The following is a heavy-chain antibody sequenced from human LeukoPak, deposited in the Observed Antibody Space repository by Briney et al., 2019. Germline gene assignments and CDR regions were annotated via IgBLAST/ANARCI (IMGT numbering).Heavy chain of an antibody. CDR2: ITTSEIT. J-gene: IGHJ4*02. CDR1: GFSFSSNE. Sequence: PGGSLRLSCVASGFSFSSNEMNWVRQAPGKGPEWVSHITTSEITYYADSVKGRFTISRDNAKNSLYLQMTSLRVEDTAVYYCGRYLNYWGQGTLVTVSS. CDR3: GRYLNY. V-gene: IGHV3-48*03. D-gene: IGHD3-10*01.